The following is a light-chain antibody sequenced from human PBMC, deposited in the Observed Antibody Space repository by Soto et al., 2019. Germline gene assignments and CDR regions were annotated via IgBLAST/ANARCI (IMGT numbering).Light chain of an antibody. CDR1: SRDVGGYNY. CDR2: DVS. Sequence: QSALTQPRSVSGSPGQSVIISCTGTSRDVGGYNYVSWYQQHPGKAPKLMIYDVSKRPSGVPDRFSGSKSGNTASLTISGLQAEDEADYSSSSYTDNFIHYVFGTVSKVTVL. V-gene: IGLV2-11*01. J-gene: IGLJ1*01. CDR3: SSYTDNFIHYV.